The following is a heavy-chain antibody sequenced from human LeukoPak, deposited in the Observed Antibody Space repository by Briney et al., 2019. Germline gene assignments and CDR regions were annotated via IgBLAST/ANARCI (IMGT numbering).Heavy chain of an antibody. J-gene: IGHJ5*02. CDR1: GGSISSYY. CDR3: ARAGFTIAVAGTPYNWFDP. V-gene: IGHV4-59*01. Sequence: SETLSLTCTVSGGSISSYYWSWIQQPPGKGLEWIGYIYYSGSTNYNPSLKSRVTISVDTSKNQFSLKLSSVTAADTAVYYCARAGFTIAVAGTPYNWFDPWGQGTLVTVSS. D-gene: IGHD6-19*01. CDR2: IYYSGST.